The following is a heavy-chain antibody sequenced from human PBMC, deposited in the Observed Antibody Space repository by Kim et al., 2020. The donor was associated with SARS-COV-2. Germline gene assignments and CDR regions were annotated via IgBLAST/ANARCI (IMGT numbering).Heavy chain of an antibody. CDR1: GFSVTNYW. V-gene: IGHV3-74*01. CDR2: ISSDGRYT. Sequence: GGSLRLSCAASGFSVTNYWINWVRHAPGKGLVWVSRISSDGRYTHYAYSVKVRFTLSRDNAENTLFLQMNSLRAEDTAVYYCARGMFSSGFDVWGQGTTVTVSS. J-gene: IGHJ6*02. D-gene: IGHD3-10*02. CDR3: ARGMFSSGFDV.